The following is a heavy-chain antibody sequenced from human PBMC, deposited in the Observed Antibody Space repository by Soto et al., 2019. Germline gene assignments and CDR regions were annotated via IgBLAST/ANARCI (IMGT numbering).Heavy chain of an antibody. J-gene: IGHJ4*02. CDR3: ASETYSVLRFLEWSTLGY. CDR2: INAGNGNT. Sequence: ASVKVSCKASGYTFTSYAMHWVRQAPGQRLEWMGWINAGNGNTKYSQKFQGRVTITRDTSASTAYMELSSLRSEDTAVYYCASETYSVLRFLEWSTLGYWGQGTLVTLSS. CDR1: GYTFTSYA. D-gene: IGHD3-3*01. V-gene: IGHV1-3*01.